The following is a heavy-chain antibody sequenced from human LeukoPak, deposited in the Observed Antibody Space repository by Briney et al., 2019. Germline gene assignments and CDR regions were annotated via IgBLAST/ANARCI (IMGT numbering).Heavy chain of an antibody. CDR2: ISASGST. CDR3: ARVAQKLERIALAGTSKWRGNWYLDL. J-gene: IGHJ2*01. Sequence: SETLSLTCTVSGGSISSYYWSWIRQPAGKGLEWLGRISASGSTDYNPSLKSRVTISVDTSHKQFSLKVSSVTAADTAVYYCARVAQKLERIALAGTSKWRGNWYLDLWGRGTLVTVSS. V-gene: IGHV4-4*07. CDR1: GGSISSYY. D-gene: IGHD6-19*01.